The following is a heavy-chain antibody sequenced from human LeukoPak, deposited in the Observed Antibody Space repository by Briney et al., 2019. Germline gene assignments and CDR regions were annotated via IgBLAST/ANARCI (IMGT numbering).Heavy chain of an antibody. Sequence: SETLSLTCSVSGVSISSSNSYWGWIRQPPGKGLEWIGSIYYTGNTYYNASLKSRVTISIDTSKNQFSLKLTSVTAADTSVYYCAKQTGSGLFILPGGQGTLVTVSS. CDR1: GVSISSSNSY. CDR3: AKQTGSGLFILP. CDR2: IYYTGNT. J-gene: IGHJ4*02. D-gene: IGHD3/OR15-3a*01. V-gene: IGHV4-39*01.